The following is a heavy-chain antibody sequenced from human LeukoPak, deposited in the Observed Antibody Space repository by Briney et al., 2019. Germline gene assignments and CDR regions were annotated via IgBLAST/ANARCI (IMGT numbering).Heavy chain of an antibody. V-gene: IGHV3-7*01. CDR3: ARTYYDSSGYHYYYMDV. CDR2: IKQDGSEK. CDR1: GFTFNSNW. Sequence: GGSLRLSCAASGFTFNSNWMSWVRQAPGKGLEWVANIKQDGSEKYYVDSVKGRFTISRDNAKNSLYLQMNSLRAEDTAVYYCARTYYDSSGYHYYYMDVWGKGTTVTVSS. J-gene: IGHJ6*03. D-gene: IGHD3-22*01.